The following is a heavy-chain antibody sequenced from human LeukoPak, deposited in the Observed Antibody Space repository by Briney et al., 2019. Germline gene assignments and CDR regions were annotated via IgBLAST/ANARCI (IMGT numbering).Heavy chain of an antibody. V-gene: IGHV3-15*01. CDR2: IKRKTDGGTT. CDR1: GFTFSNDW. Sequence: GGSLRLSCAASGFTFSNDWMSWVRQAPGKGLEWVGRIKRKTDGGTTDYAAPVKGRFTISRDNSKNTLYLQMNSLRAEDTAVYYCAKEAFDSSGSSDYWGQGTLVTVSS. J-gene: IGHJ4*02. CDR3: AKEAFDSSGSSDY. D-gene: IGHD3-22*01.